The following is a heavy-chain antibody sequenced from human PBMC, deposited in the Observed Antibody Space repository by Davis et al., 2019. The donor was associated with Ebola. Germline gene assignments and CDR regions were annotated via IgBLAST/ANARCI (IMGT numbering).Heavy chain of an antibody. Sequence: GESLKISCTGSGYSFTSYSIGWVRQTPGKGLDPSGIIFPGYSDTRYSPSFQGQVTISADKSISTAYLQWNSLKASDTAMYYCARQTHHFLSGPRTWFDPWGQGTLVTVSS. CDR3: ARQTHHFLSGPRTWFDP. CDR2: IFPGYSDT. D-gene: IGHD3-3*02. V-gene: IGHV5-51*01. J-gene: IGHJ5*02. CDR1: GYSFTSYS.